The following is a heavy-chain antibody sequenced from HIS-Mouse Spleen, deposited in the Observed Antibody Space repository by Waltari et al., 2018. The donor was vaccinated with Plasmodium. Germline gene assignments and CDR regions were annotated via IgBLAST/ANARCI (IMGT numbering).Heavy chain of an antibody. CDR3: ARVRAAAGLRAVDI. Sequence: QVQLQESGPGLVKPSETLSLTCTVSGGSISSYYWSWIRQPPGKGLELIGYIYYSGSTNYNPARKGRVTISVEPSKNRFSLKLSSVTAADTAVYYCARVRAAAGLRAVDIWGQGTMVTVSS. D-gene: IGHD6-13*01. CDR2: IYYSGST. J-gene: IGHJ3*02. CDR1: GGSISSYY. V-gene: IGHV4-59*13.